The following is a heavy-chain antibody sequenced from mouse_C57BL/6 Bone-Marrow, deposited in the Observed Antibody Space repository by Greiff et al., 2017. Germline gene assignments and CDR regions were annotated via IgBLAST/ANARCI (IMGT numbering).Heavy chain of an antibody. Sequence: QVTLKESGPGLLQPSQTLSLTCSFSGFSLSTFGLGVGWIRQPSGKGLVWLAHSWWDDDNYYNPALKSWLTISKDSSKNQVFRKISKVDTADTATYYCARIRADGYYGFGYFDVWGTGTTVTVSS. CDR2: SWWDDDN. J-gene: IGHJ1*03. CDR3: ARIRADGYYGFGYFDV. CDR1: GFSLSTFGLG. D-gene: IGHD2-3*01. V-gene: IGHV8-8*01.